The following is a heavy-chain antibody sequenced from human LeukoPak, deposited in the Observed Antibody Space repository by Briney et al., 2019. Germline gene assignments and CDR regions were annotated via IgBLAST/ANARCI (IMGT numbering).Heavy chain of an antibody. J-gene: IGHJ4*02. D-gene: IGHD3-22*01. V-gene: IGHV1-18*01. CDR3: AREFSDSSGYYHY. Sequence: ASVKVSCKAFGYTFGTSSITWVRQAPGQRLEWMGWISPNNGNTHYAQRVQGRVTLTTDTSTSTAYLALRSLRSDDTAVYYCAREFSDSSGYYHYWGQGTLVTVSS. CDR1: GYTFGTSS. CDR2: ISPNNGNT.